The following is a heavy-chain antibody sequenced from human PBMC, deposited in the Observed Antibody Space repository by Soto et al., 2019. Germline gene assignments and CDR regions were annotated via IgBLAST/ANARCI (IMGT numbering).Heavy chain of an antibody. V-gene: IGHV4-59*01. D-gene: IGHD2-21*02. CDR3: ARHLAYCGGDCLSYFDY. J-gene: IGHJ4*02. CDR2: IYYSGST. CDR1: GGSISSYY. Sequence: SETLSLTCTVSGGSISSYYWSWIRQPPGKGLEWIGYIYYSGSTNYNPSLKSRVTISVDTSKNQFSLKLSSVTAADTAVYYCARHLAYCGGDCLSYFDYWGQGTLVTVSS.